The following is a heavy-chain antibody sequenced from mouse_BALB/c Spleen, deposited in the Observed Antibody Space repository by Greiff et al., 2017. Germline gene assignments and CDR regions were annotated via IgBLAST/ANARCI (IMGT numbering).Heavy chain of an antibody. CDR2: IRNKANGYTT. CDR3: ARDREGDSSNYFDY. Sequence: EVMLVESGGGLVQPGGSLRLSCAPSGFTFPDYYMSWVRQPPGKALEWLGFIRNKANGYTTEYSASVKGRFTISRDNSQSILYLQMNTLRAEDSATYYCARDREGDSSNYFDYWGQGTTLTVSS. V-gene: IGHV7-3*02. D-gene: IGHD3-2*01. J-gene: IGHJ2*01. CDR1: GFTFPDYY.